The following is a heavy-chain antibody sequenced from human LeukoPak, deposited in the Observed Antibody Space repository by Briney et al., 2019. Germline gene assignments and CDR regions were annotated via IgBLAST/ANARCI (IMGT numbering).Heavy chain of an antibody. CDR1: CNYL. J-gene: IGHJ4*02. Sequence: GSLRLLCAASCNYLVHWVRQVPGKGLVWVSHINSDGSWTSYADSVKGRFTISKDNAKNTVYLQMNSLRAEDTAVYYCVSFYETYWGRGTLVTVSS. D-gene: IGHD2/OR15-2a*01. CDR2: INSDGSWT. V-gene: IGHV3-74*01. CDR3: VSFYETY.